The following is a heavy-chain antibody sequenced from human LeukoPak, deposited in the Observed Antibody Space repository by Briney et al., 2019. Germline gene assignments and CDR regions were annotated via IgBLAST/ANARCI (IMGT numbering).Heavy chain of an antibody. V-gene: IGHV3-23*01. CDR2: ISGSDGST. D-gene: IGHD4-17*01. CDR3: AKDSTVTYDY. CDR1: GFTISSYA. Sequence: TAGTLSLYCSASGFTISSYAMRRVPQAPGKELKWVSAISGSDGSTYYEDSVKGRFTTSRDNSKNTLYLQINSLRAEDTAVYYCAKDSTVTYDYWGQGTLVTVSS. J-gene: IGHJ4*02.